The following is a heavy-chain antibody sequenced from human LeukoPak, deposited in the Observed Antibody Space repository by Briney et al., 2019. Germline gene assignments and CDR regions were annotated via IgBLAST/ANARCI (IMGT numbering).Heavy chain of an antibody. Sequence: GGSLRLSCAASGFTFSSYSMNWVRQAPGKGLEWVSSISSSSSSYIYYADSVKGRFTISRDNAKNSLYLQMNSLRAEDTAVYYCARAASPHDFWSGHFDYWGQGTLVTVSS. J-gene: IGHJ4*02. CDR1: GFTFSSYS. D-gene: IGHD3-3*01. V-gene: IGHV3-21*01. CDR2: ISSSSSSYI. CDR3: ARAASPHDFWSGHFDY.